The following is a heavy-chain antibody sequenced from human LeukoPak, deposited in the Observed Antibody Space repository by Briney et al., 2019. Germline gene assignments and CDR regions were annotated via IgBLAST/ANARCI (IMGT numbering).Heavy chain of an antibody. Sequence: SQTLSLTCTVSGGSISSGGYYWSWIRQHPGKGLEWIGYIYYSGSTHYNPSLKSRVTISVDRSKNQFSLKLSSVTAADTAVYYCARDAYDFWSGYDPRWGQGTLVTVSS. J-gene: IGHJ4*02. D-gene: IGHD3-3*01. V-gene: IGHV4-31*03. CDR1: GGSISSGGYY. CDR2: IYYSGST. CDR3: ARDAYDFWSGYDPR.